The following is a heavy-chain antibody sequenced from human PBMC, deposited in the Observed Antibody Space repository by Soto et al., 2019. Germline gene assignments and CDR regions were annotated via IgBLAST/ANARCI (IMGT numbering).Heavy chain of an antibody. V-gene: IGHV4-30-2*01. CDR3: ARGQALSNYYYGMDV. D-gene: IGHD4-4*01. CDR1: GGSLSNGGFS. Sequence: SETLSLTCAVSGGSLSNGGFSWSWIRKAPGKSLEWIAYIYHTGNILYNPSLRSRVTLSVDLSKNQVSLNLTSVTAADTAVYYCARGQALSNYYYGMDVWGQGTTVTVSS. CDR2: IYHTGNI. J-gene: IGHJ6*02.